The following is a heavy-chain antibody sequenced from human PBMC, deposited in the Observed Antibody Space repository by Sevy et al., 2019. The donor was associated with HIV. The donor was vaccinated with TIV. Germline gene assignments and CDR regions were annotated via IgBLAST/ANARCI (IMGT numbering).Heavy chain of an antibody. CDR1: GFTFSSYG. CDR2: IWFDGSNT. V-gene: IGHV3-33*01. CDR3: ARDLEFYDNGDYGPAFMPDY. Sequence: GGSLRLSCAASGFTFSSYGMHWVRQAPGKGLEWVALIWFDGSNTYYADSVKGRLTISRDIAKNNLHLQMNSLRGEDTAVYYCARDLEFYDNGDYGPAFMPDYWGQGTLVTVSS. D-gene: IGHD4-17*01. J-gene: IGHJ4*02.